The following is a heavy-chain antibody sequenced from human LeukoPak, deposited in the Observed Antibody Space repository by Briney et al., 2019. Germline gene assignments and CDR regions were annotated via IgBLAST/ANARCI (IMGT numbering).Heavy chain of an antibody. V-gene: IGHV3-48*04. D-gene: IGHD2-15*01. CDR1: GFAFSSYS. CDR3: AREDCSGGSCYD. Sequence: PGGSLRLSCAASGFAFSSYSMNWVRQAPGKGLEWVSYISSSSSTIYYADSVKGRFTISRENAKNSLYLQMNSLRAEDTAVYYCAREDCSGGSCYDWGQGTLVTVSS. CDR2: ISSSSSTI. J-gene: IGHJ4*02.